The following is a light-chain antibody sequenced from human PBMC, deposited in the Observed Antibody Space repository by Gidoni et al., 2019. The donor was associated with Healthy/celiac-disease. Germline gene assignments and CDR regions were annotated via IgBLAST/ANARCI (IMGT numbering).Light chain of an antibody. CDR3: QSADSRVV. CDR1: ALPKQY. CDR2: KDS. J-gene: IGLJ2*01. V-gene: IGLV3-25*03. Sequence: SYELTHPPSLSVSPGQTARITCSGDALPKQYAYWYQQKPGQAPVLVIYKDSERPSGIPERFSGSSSGTTVTLTISGVQAEDEADYYCQSADSRVVFGGGTKLTVL.